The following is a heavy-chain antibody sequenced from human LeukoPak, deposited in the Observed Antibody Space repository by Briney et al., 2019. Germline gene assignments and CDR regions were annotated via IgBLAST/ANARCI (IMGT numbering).Heavy chain of an antibody. J-gene: IGHJ4*02. CDR3: AKPTPGTAPRPLDS. Sequence: GGSLRLSCAASGFTFSSYAMHWVRQAPGKGLEWVAVISYDGSNKYYADSVKGRFTISRDNSKNTLFLQMNSLRPEDSALYYCAKPTPGTAPRPLDSWGRGTLVTVSS. V-gene: IGHV3-30-3*02. D-gene: IGHD1-26*01. CDR1: GFTFSSYA. CDR2: ISYDGSNK.